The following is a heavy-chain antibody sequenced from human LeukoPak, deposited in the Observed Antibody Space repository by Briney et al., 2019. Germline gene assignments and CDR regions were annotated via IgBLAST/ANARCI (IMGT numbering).Heavy chain of an antibody. CDR3: ANTDYYDSSGYPWSNWFDP. CDR2: IYYSGST. CDR1: GGSISSSSYY. Sequence: SETLSLTCTVSGGSISSSSYYWGWIRQPPGKGLEWIGSIYYSGSTYYNPSLKSRVTISVNTSKNQFSQKLSSVTAAYTAVYYCANTDYYDSSGYPWSNWFDPWGQGTLVTVSS. V-gene: IGHV4-39*07. D-gene: IGHD3-22*01. J-gene: IGHJ5*02.